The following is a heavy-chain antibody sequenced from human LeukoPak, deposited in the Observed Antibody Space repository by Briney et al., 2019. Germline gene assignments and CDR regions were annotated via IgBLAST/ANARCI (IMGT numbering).Heavy chain of an antibody. V-gene: IGHV3-23*01. J-gene: IGHJ4*02. CDR2: ISGSGGST. Sequence: GGSLRPSCAASGFTFSSYAMSCVRHAPGKGLEWVSAISGSGGSTNYADSVKGRFTISRDNSKNTLYLQMNSLRAGDTAVYYCAKPHFDDWGQGTLVTVSS. CDR3: AKPHFDD. CDR1: GFTFSSYA.